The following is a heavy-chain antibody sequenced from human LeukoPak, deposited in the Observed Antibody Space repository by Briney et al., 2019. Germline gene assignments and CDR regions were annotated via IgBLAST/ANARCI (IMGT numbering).Heavy chain of an antibody. CDR1: GYTITDYY. CDR3: TTSEGNY. CDR2: VDPEDGES. Sequence: ATVKSSCKASGYTITDYYIHWVQQATGKGLEWIGRVDPEDGESISAEKFQARVTMTADTSTDTAYMELSSLRSDDTAVYYCTTSEGNYWGQGTLVTVSS. V-gene: IGHV1-69-2*01. J-gene: IGHJ4*02.